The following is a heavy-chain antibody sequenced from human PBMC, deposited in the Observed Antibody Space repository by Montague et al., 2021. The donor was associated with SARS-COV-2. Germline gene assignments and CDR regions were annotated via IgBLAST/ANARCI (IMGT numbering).Heavy chain of an antibody. CDR3: ARIRDYDILTGPNAGCDY. CDR1: GFSLSTSGMC. J-gene: IGHJ4*02. CDR2: IDWDDDK. Sequence: PALVKPTQTLTLTCTFSGFSLSTSGMCVSWIRQPPGKALEWLALIDWDDDKYYSTSLKTRLTISKDTSKNQVVLTMTNMDPVDTATYYCARIRDYDILTGPNAGCDYGGQGTRVPLSS. V-gene: IGHV2-70*01. D-gene: IGHD3-9*01.